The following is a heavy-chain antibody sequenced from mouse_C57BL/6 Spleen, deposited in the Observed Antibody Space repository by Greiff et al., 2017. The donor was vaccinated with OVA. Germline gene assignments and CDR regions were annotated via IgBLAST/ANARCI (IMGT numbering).Heavy chain of an antibody. J-gene: IGHJ3*01. CDR3: AREGTAQATSAWCAY. V-gene: IGHV1-26*01. CDR1: GYTFTDYY. CDR2: INPNNGGT. Sequence: VQLQQSGPELVKPGASVKISCKASGYTFTDYYMNWVTQSHGKSLEWIGDINPNNGGTSYNQKFKGKATLTVDKSASTAYMELRSLTSEDSAVYYCAREGTAQATSAWCAYWGQGTLVTVSA. D-gene: IGHD3-2*02.